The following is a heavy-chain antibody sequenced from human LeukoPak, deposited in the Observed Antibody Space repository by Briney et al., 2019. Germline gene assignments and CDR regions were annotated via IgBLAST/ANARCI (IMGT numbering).Heavy chain of an antibody. CDR1: GFTFGSYS. CDR2: ISSTSSTI. J-gene: IGHJ3*02. D-gene: IGHD6-25*01. Sequence: GGSLRLSCAASGFTFGSYSMNWVRQAPGKGLEWVSYISSTSSTIYYADSVKGRFTISRDNAKNTLYLQMNSLRAEDTAVYYCARIHGSDAFDIWGQGTMVTVSS. CDR3: ARIHGSDAFDI. V-gene: IGHV3-48*01.